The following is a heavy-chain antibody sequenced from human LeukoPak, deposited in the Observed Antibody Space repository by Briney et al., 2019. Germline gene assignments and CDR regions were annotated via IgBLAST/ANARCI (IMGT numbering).Heavy chain of an antibody. CDR1: GGSISSYY. J-gene: IGHJ6*03. CDR3: ARVNYDFWSGYLFPNYYYMDV. V-gene: IGHV4-59*01. CDR2: IYYSGST. D-gene: IGHD3-3*01. Sequence: SETLSLTCTVSGGSISSYYWSWIRQPPGKGLEWIGYIYYSGSTNYNPSLKSRVTISVDTSKDQFSLKLSSVTAADTAVYYCARVNYDFWSGYLFPNYYYMDVWGKGTTVTVSS.